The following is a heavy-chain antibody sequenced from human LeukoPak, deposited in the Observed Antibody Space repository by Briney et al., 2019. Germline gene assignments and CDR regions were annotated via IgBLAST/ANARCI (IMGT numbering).Heavy chain of an antibody. Sequence: SQTLSLTCTVSGGSISSGGYYWSWIRQPPGKGLEWIGYIYHSGSTYYNPSLKSRVTISVDRSKNQFSLKLSSVTAADTAVYYCAREVAVAGRGWFDPWGQGTLVTVSS. CDR3: AREVAVAGRGWFDP. D-gene: IGHD6-19*01. V-gene: IGHV4-30-2*01. J-gene: IGHJ5*02. CDR2: IYHSGST. CDR1: GGSISSGGYY.